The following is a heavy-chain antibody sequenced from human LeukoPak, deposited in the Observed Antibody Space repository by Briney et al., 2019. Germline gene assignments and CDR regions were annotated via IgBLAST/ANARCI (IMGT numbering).Heavy chain of an antibody. J-gene: IGHJ4*02. V-gene: IGHV1-46*01. CDR2: INPSGGST. Sequence: ASVKVSCKASGYTFTSYYMHWVRQAPGQGLEWMGIINPSGGSTSYAQKFQGRVTMTRDTSTSTVYMELSSLRSEDTAVYYCARDLEAVAGGGMFDYWGQGTLVTVSS. CDR3: ARDLEAVAGGGMFDY. D-gene: IGHD6-19*01. CDR1: GYTFTSYY.